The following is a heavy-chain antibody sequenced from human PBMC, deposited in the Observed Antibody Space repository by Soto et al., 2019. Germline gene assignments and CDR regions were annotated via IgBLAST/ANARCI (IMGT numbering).Heavy chain of an antibody. Sequence: QVQLVQSGAEVKKPGASVKVSCKASGYTFTSYDINWVRQATGQGLKWMGWMNPNSGNTGYAQKFQGRVTMTRNTSISTAYMELSSLRSEDTAVYYCARIKGDTCSGGSCYFWFDPWGQGTLVTVSS. V-gene: IGHV1-8*01. CDR2: MNPNSGNT. CDR1: GYTFTSYD. CDR3: ARIKGDTCSGGSCYFWFDP. J-gene: IGHJ5*02. D-gene: IGHD2-15*01.